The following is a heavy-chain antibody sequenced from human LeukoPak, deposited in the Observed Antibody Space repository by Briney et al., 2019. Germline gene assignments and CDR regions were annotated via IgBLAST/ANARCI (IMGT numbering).Heavy chain of an antibody. D-gene: IGHD6-6*01. Sequence: SETLSLTCTVSGGSISSYYWSWIRQPAGKGLEWIGRVYTSGNTNYNSSLQSRVNMSVDTSKNQFSLKLSSVTAADTAVYYCARENIAARPLDYWGQGTLVTVSS. V-gene: IGHV4-4*07. CDR3: ARENIAARPLDY. J-gene: IGHJ4*02. CDR2: VYTSGNT. CDR1: GGSISSYY.